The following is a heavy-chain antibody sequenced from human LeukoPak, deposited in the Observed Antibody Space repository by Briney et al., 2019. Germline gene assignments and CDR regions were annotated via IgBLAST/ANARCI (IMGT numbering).Heavy chain of an antibody. Sequence: SVTVSCKASGGTFSSYAISWVRQAPGQGLEWMGGIIPIFGTANYAQKFQGRVTITADKSTSTAYMELSSLRSEDTAVYYCAREGYSGSYLNAFDIWGQGTMVTVSS. V-gene: IGHV1-69*06. CDR3: AREGYSGSYLNAFDI. CDR2: IIPIFGTA. D-gene: IGHD1-26*01. CDR1: GGTFSSYA. J-gene: IGHJ3*02.